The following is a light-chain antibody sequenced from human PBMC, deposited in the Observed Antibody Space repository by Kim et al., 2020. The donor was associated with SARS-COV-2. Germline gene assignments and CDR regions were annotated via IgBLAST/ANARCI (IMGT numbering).Light chain of an antibody. CDR3: SSYATRATVV. Sequence: QSALTQPASVSGSPGQSITISCTGTSSDIGSNNYVSWYQQHPGKAPKLIIYEVNNRPSGISNRFSGSKSGNTASLTISGLQAEDEADFHCSSYATRATVVFGGGTQLTVL. CDR2: EVN. J-gene: IGLJ2*01. CDR1: SSDIGSNNY. V-gene: IGLV2-14*01.